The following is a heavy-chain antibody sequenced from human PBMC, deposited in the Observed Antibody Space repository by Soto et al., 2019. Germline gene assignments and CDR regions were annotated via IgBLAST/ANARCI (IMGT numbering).Heavy chain of an antibody. V-gene: IGHV4-34*01. CDR2: INGGGSA. CDR1: GGSFSGYS. J-gene: IGHJ4*02. D-gene: IGHD3-10*01. CDR3: ARGLFSGTSHSGGWYFFDY. Sequence: QVQLQQWGAGLLKPSETLSLTCAVHGGSFSGYSWTWIRQSLGKGLEWIGQINGGGSAIYHPSLKSRVSISVGTSNHEIFLDLTSVTAADTAVYYCARGLFSGTSHSGGWYFFDYWGQGTLVTVSS.